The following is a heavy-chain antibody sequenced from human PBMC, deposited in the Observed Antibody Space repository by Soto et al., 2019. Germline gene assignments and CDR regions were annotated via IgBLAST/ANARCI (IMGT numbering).Heavy chain of an antibody. CDR2: INAGNGNT. J-gene: IGHJ6*02. Sequence: ASVKVSCKASGYTFTSYAMHWVRQAPGQRLEWMGWINAGNGNTKYSQKFQGRVTITRDTSASTAYMELSSLRSEDTAVYYCARVPRPRTYYYYYGMDVWGQGTTVTVSS. CDR1: GYTFTSYA. CDR3: ARVPRPRTYYYYYGMDV. V-gene: IGHV1-3*01.